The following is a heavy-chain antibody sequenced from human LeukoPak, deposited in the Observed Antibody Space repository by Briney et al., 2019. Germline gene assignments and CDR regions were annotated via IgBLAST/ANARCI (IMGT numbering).Heavy chain of an antibody. Sequence: GRSLRLSCAASGFTFSSYGMHWVRQAPGKGLEWVAVISYDGSNKYYADSVKGRFTISRDNSKNTLYLQMNSLRAEDTAVYYCATYYYGSGSYYPIDYWGQGTLVTVSS. CDR2: ISYDGSNK. D-gene: IGHD3-10*01. CDR3: ATYYYGSGSYYPIDY. V-gene: IGHV3-30*03. CDR1: GFTFSSYG. J-gene: IGHJ4*02.